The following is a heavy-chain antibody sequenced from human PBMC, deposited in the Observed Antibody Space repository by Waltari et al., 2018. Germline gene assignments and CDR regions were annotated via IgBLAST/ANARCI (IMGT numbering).Heavy chain of an antibody. V-gene: IGHV3-48*03. CDR1: GFIFSTYE. CDR3: ARECLTWGGDSYDC. J-gene: IGHJ4*02. Sequence: EVQLVESVGDLVPLGVTLRRSSEASGFIFSTYEFNWVGRAPGKGLEWVSYINRAGSAKYYAPSVRGRFTVSRDNSKNSLYLQMNSLRAEDTAFYYCARECLTWGGDSYDCWGQGTLVTVSS. CDR2: INRAGSAK. D-gene: IGHD3-16*01.